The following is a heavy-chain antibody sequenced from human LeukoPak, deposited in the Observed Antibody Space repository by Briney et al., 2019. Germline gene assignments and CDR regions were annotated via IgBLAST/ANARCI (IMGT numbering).Heavy chain of an antibody. CDR2: IIPIFGTA. J-gene: IGHJ4*02. CDR1: GYTFTSYD. V-gene: IGHV1-69*13. D-gene: IGHD3-22*01. Sequence: SVKVSCKASGYTFTSYDISWVRQAPGQGLEWMGGIIPIFGTANYAQKFQGRVTITADESTSTAYMELSSLRSEDTAVYYCARDSLNYYDSSGYGLDYWGQGTLVTVSS. CDR3: ARDSLNYYDSSGYGLDY.